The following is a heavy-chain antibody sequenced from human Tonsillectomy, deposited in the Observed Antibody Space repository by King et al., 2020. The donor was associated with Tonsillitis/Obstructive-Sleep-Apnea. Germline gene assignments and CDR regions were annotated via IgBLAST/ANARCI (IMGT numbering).Heavy chain of an antibody. V-gene: IGHV3-21*01. CDR1: GFTFSSYN. J-gene: IGHJ6*02. CDR3: ARDWGGVGATSYYYYGMDV. Sequence: QLVQSGGGLVKPGGSLRLSCAASGFTFSSYNMNWVRQAPGKGLEWVSSISSISSYIYYADSVKGRFTISRDNAKNSLYLQMNSLRAEDTAVYYCARDWGGVGATSYYYYGMDVWGQGTTVTVSS. D-gene: IGHD1-26*01. CDR2: ISSISSYI.